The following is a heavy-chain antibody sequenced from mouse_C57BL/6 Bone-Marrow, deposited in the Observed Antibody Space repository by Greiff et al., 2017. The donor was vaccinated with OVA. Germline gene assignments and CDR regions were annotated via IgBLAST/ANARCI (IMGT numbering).Heavy chain of an antibody. V-gene: IGHV1-59*01. D-gene: IGHD1-1*01. J-gene: IGHJ2*01. CDR3: ARGGAVVATDDY. CDR2: IDPSDSYT. Sequence: QVQLQQPGAELVRPGTSVKLSCKASGYTFTSYWMHWVKQRPGQGLEWIGVIDPSDSYTNYNQKFKGKATLTVDTSSSTAYMQLSSLTSEDSAVYYCARGGAVVATDDYWGQGTTLTVSS. CDR1: GYTFTSYW.